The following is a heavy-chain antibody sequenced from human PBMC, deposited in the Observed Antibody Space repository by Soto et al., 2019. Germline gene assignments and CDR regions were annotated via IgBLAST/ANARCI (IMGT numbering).Heavy chain of an antibody. CDR1: GFTFSSYG. CDR2: IWYDGSNK. Sequence: QVQLVESGGGVVQPGRSLRLSCAASGFTFSSYGMHWVRQAPGKGLEWVAVIWYDGSNKYYADSVKGRFTISRDNSKNTLYLQMYSLRAEDTAVYYCARDRGTMGLDPWGQGTLVTVSS. V-gene: IGHV3-33*01. CDR3: ARDRGTMGLDP. D-gene: IGHD3-10*01. J-gene: IGHJ5*02.